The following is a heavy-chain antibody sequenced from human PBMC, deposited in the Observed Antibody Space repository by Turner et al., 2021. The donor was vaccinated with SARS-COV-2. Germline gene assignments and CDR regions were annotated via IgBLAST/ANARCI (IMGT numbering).Heavy chain of an antibody. CDR1: GFPFADYG. CDR3: VKATVFGVVYGYFDY. CDR2: ITGSGSST. Sequence: EVQVLESGGGLVQPGGSLRLSCAASGFPFADYGMSWVRPAPGKGLGWVSTITGSGSSTYYADSVKGRFTISRDNSKNTLYVQMDSLRADDTAVYYCVKATVFGVVYGYFDYWGQGTLVTVSS. V-gene: IGHV3-23*01. J-gene: IGHJ4*02. D-gene: IGHD3-3*01.